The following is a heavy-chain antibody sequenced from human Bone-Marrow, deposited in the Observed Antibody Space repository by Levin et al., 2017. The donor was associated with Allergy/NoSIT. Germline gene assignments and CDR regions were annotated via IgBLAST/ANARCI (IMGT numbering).Heavy chain of an antibody. CDR1: GYSFTSYW. CDR2: IYPGDSDT. CDR3: ARQGDCSSTSCYVIRPNWFDP. Sequence: KVSCKGSGYSFTSYWIGWVRQMPGKGLEWMGIIYPGDSDTRYSPSFQGQVTISADKSISTAYLQWSSLKASDTAMYYCARQGDCSSTSCYVIRPNWFDPWGQGTLVTVSS. D-gene: IGHD2-2*01. J-gene: IGHJ5*02. V-gene: IGHV5-51*01.